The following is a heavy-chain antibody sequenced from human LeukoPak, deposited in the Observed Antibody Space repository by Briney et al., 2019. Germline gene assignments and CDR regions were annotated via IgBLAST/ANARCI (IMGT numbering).Heavy chain of an antibody. J-gene: IGHJ4*02. Sequence: SETLSLTCTVSGGSISSSSYYWGWIRQPPGKGLEWIGSIYYSGSTYYNPSLKSRVTISVDTSKNQFSLKLSSVTAADTAVYYCARERSGSGSPFDYWGQGTLATVSS. CDR1: GGSISSSSYY. CDR2: IYYSGST. D-gene: IGHD3-10*01. CDR3: ARERSGSGSPFDY. V-gene: IGHV4-39*07.